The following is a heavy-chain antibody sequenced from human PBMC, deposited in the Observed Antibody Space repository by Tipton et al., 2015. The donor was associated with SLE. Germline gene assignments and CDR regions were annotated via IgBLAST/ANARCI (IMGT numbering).Heavy chain of an antibody. CDR2: IFVGDSAR. D-gene: IGHD3-3*01. J-gene: IGHJ4*02. CDR3: ARRDDLWSGGSFDC. CDR1: GYDFSAYW. V-gene: IGHV5-51*01. Sequence: QLVQSGAEVRKPGDSLKISCTGSGYDFSAYWIGWVRRVPGKGLEWMGMIFVGDSARRYSPSFQGQITISADKSTGTAYLQWNRLRASDSAIYDCARRDDLWSGGSFDCWGQGTRVTVSS.